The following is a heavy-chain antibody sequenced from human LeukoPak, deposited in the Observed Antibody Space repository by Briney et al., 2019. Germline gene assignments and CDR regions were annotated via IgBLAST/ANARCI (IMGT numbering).Heavy chain of an antibody. CDR3: ARLVQYYFDY. V-gene: IGHV4-61*02. CDR2: IYTSGST. Sequence: SETLSLTCTVSGGSISSGSYYWSWIRQPAGKGLEWIGRIYTSGSTNYNPSLKSRVTISVDTSKNQFSLKLSSVTAADTAVYYRARLVQYYFDYWGQGTLVTVSS. D-gene: IGHD3-10*01. CDR1: GGSISSGSYY. J-gene: IGHJ4*02.